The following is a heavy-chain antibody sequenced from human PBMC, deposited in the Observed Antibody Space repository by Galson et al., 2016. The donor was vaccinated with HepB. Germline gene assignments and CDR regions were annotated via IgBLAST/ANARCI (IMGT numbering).Heavy chain of an antibody. CDR1: GGSISGNY. Sequence: LSLTCTVSGGSISGNYWSWIRQPPGKGLEWIGYIYYSGSTNYNPSLKSRVTIYEDTSKNQFSLKLSSVTAADTPVYYCARRDGPGSYGYWGQGTLVTVSS. D-gene: IGHD3-10*01. V-gene: IGHV4-59*08. CDR3: ARRDGPGSYGY. CDR2: IYYSGST. J-gene: IGHJ4*02.